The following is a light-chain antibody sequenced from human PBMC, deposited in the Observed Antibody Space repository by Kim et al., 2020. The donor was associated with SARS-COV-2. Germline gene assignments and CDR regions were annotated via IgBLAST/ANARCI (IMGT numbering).Light chain of an antibody. J-gene: IGKJ1*01. CDR3: QKYNTAPWT. CDR1: QDIANS. V-gene: IGKV1-27*01. Sequence: ASVGDRVTITCRASQDIANSLAWYQQKPGTVPKVLIYGASTLQSGVPSRFSGSGSGTEFTLTIGSLQTEDVATYYCQKYNTAPWTFGPGTKVDIK. CDR2: GAS.